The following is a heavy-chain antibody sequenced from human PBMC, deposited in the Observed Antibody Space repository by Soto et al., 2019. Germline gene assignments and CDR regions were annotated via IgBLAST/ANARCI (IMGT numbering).Heavy chain of an antibody. CDR3: ARDLFGDGYNYVPD. CDR1: VYTFTSYY. CDR2: INPSGGST. Sequence: XSGQVSCTPSVYTFTSYYMTLVRQAPGQGLECMGIINPSGGSTSYAQKFQGRVTMTRGTSTSTVYMELSSLRSEDTAVYYCARDLFGDGYNYVPDWGQGTLVTVSS. J-gene: IGHJ4*02. D-gene: IGHD5-12*01. V-gene: IGHV1-46*01.